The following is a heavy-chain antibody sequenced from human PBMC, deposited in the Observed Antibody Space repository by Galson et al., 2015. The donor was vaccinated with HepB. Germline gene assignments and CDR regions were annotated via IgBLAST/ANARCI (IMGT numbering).Heavy chain of an antibody. CDR2: ISGSGGST. V-gene: IGHV3-23*01. J-gene: IGHJ4*02. CDR1: GFTFSSYA. Sequence: SLRLSCAASGFTFSSYAMSWVRQAPGKGLEWVSAISGSGGSTYYADSVKGRFTISRDNSKNTLYLQMNSLRAEDTAVYYCAKGGSYRLHEGPFDYWGQGTLVTVSS. CDR3: AKGGSYRLHEGPFDY. D-gene: IGHD3-16*02.